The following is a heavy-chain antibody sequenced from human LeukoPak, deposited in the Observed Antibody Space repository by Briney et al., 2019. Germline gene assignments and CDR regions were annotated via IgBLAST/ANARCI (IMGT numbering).Heavy chain of an antibody. CDR2: IYHSENT. V-gene: IGHV4-38-2*01. Sequence: AETLSLTCVVSGYSISSGYYCGWIRPSPGKGLEWIGSIYHSENTYYNPSLKSRVTISVDTSKNQFSLKLSSVTATDTAVYYCARHRHSSTWYDAFDIWGQGTMVTVSS. CDR3: ARHRHSSTWYDAFDI. D-gene: IGHD6-13*01. J-gene: IGHJ3*02. CDR1: GYSISSGYY.